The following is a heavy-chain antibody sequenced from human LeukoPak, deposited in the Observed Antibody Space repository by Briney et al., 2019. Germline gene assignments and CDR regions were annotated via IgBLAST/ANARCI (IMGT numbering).Heavy chain of an antibody. CDR2: IYSGGST. V-gene: IGHV3-66*01. CDR1: GFTFSSYD. D-gene: IGHD3-10*01. Sequence: GGSLRLSCAASGFTFSSYDMHWVRQAPGKGLEWVSVIYSGGSTYYADSVKGRFTISRDNSKNTLYLQMNSLRAEDTAVYYCARGTLRRITMVRGVINGMDVWGQGTTVTVSS. CDR3: ARGTLRRITMVRGVINGMDV. J-gene: IGHJ6*02.